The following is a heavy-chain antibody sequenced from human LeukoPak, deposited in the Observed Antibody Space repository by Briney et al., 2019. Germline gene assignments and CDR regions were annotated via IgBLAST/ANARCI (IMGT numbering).Heavy chain of an antibody. CDR2: IKSKAEGATT. D-gene: IGHD3-22*01. Sequence: GGSLRLSCGASGFTFSNAWMSWVRQAPGKGLEWVCRIKSKAEGATTDYAAPVKGRFTISRDNSKNTLYLQMNSLRAEDTAVYYCAKDAYDSSGYYPYYFDYWGQGTLVTVSS. V-gene: IGHV3-15*01. J-gene: IGHJ4*02. CDR3: AKDAYDSSGYYPYYFDY. CDR1: GFTFSNAW.